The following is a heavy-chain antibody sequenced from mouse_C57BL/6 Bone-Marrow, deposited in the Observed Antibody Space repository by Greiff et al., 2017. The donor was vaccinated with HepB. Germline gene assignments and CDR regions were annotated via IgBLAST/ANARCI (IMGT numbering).Heavy chain of an antibody. V-gene: IGHV5-17*01. J-gene: IGHJ3*01. Sequence: EVQLQESGGGLVKPGGSLKLSCAASGFTFSDYGMHWVRQAPEKGLEWVAYISSGSSTIYYADTVKGRFTISRDNAKNTLFLQMTSLRSEETAMYYCARGYYGPYGGFAYWGQGTLVTVSA. CDR1: GFTFSDYG. D-gene: IGHD2-1*01. CDR3: ARGYYGPYGGFAY. CDR2: ISSGSSTI.